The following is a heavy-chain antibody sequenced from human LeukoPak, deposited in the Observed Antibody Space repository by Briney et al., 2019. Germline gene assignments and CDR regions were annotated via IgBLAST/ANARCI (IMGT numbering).Heavy chain of an antibody. J-gene: IGHJ6*02. Sequence: SQTLSLTCTVSGGSISSGGYYWSWIRQHPGKGLEWIGYIYYSGSTYYNPSPKSRVTISVDTSKNQFSLKLSSVTAADTAVYYCARDRDEVAATHNYYGMDVWGQGTTVTVSS. D-gene: IGHD2-15*01. CDR3: ARDRDEVAATHNYYGMDV. CDR2: IYYSGST. CDR1: GGSISSGGYY. V-gene: IGHV4-31*03.